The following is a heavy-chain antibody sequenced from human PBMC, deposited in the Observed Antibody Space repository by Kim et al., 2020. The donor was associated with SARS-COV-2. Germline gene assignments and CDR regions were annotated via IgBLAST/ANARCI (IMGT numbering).Heavy chain of an antibody. CDR1: GFTFSHYA. V-gene: IGHV3-23*01. J-gene: IGHJ4*02. D-gene: IGHD2-2*01. Sequence: GGSLRLSCAASGFTFSHYAMSWVRQAPGKGPEWVSGISDSADYIYYADSVKGRFTISRDNSKNTLFLQMNSLRAEDTAVYYCAKWREHCGSSTCFQNFDYWGQGTLVTVSS. CDR3: AKWREHCGSSTCFQNFDY. CDR2: ISDSADYI.